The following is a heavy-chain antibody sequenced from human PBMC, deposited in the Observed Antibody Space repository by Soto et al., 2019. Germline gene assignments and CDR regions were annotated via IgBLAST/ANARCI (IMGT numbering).Heavy chain of an antibody. J-gene: IGHJ3*02. CDR2: IYYTGST. CDR3: ASPTLGAFDI. V-gene: IGHV4-39*01. D-gene: IGHD3-16*01. Sequence: QLQLQESGPGLVKPSETLSLTCTISGGSISSSNYFWVWIRQPPGKGLEWIGSIYYTGSTSYNSSLKSRVTISVDTSKNQFSLRLSSVTAADTAVYYCASPTLGAFDIWGQGTMVTVSS. CDR1: GGSISSSNYF.